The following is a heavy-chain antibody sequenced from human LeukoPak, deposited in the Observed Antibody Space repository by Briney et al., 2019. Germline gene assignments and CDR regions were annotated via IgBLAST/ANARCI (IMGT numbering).Heavy chain of an antibody. D-gene: IGHD3-10*01. J-gene: IGHJ4*02. Sequence: SVKVSCKASGYAFSTYYIHWVRKPPGQGLEWMGIITTSVGSTTYAQNFQGRVTMTRAMTTSTVHMEMSSLGSKETAVYYCARGYGPGSYIDFWGQGTLVTVSS. CDR2: ITTSVGST. V-gene: IGHV1-46*01. CDR1: GYAFSTYY. CDR3: ARGYGPGSYIDF.